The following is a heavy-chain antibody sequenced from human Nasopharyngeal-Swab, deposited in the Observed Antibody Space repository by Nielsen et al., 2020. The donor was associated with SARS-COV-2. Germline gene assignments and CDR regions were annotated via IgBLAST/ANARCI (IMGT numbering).Heavy chain of an antibody. CDR2: IYINRDET. Sequence: ASVKVSRKASVYTLTDYYIHWVRQAPGEGLEWVGWIYINRDETVYAQKFNDRVTMTRDTSINTAHMALTSLRSDDPAVYYCAKDLRVYGSGSLDYWGQGTLVTVFS. CDR3: AKDLRVYGSGSLDY. D-gene: IGHD3-10*01. CDR1: VYTLTDYY. V-gene: IGHV1-2*02. J-gene: IGHJ4*02.